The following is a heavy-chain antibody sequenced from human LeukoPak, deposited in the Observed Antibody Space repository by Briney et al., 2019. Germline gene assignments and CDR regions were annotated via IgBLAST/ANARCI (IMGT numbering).Heavy chain of an antibody. J-gene: IGHJ4*02. Sequence: SETLSLTCTVSGGSISSSSYYWGWIRQPPGKGLEWIGSIYYSGSTCYNPSLKSRVTISVDTSKNQFSLKLSSVTAADTAVYYCARGRGSGYYKYYFDYWGQGTLVTVSS. CDR3: ARGRGSGYYKYYFDY. V-gene: IGHV4-39*07. CDR2: IYYSGST. CDR1: GGSISSSSYY. D-gene: IGHD3-22*01.